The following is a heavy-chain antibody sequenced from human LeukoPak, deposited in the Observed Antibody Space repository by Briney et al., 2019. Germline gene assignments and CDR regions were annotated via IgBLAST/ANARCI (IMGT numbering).Heavy chain of an antibody. CDR1: GYTFTNYA. Sequence: GASVKVSCKASGYTFTNYAMNWVRQAPGQGLEWMGWINTNTGNPTYAQGFTGRFVFSLDTSVSTAYLQISSLKAEDTAVYYCARELRRGLRLGELSKNSNFDYWGQGTLVTVSS. D-gene: IGHD3-16*02. CDR3: ARELRRGLRLGELSKNSNFDY. V-gene: IGHV7-4-1*02. CDR2: INTNTGNP. J-gene: IGHJ4*02.